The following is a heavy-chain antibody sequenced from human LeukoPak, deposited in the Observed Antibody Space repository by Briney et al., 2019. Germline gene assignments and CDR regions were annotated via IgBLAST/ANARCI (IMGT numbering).Heavy chain of an antibody. CDR3: ARGPDGANYYSGDF. V-gene: IGHV1-69*04. CDR1: GGTFSSYA. J-gene: IGHJ4*02. CDR2: IIPILGIA. Sequence: GASVKVSCKASGGTFSSYAISWVRQAPGQGLEWMGRIIPILGIANYAQKFQGRVTITADKSTSTAYMELSGLRAEDSAVYYCARGPDGANYYSGDFWGQGTLVTVSS. D-gene: IGHD3-22*01.